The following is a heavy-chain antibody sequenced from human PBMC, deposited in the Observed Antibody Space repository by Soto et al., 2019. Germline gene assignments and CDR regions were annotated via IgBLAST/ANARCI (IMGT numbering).Heavy chain of an antibody. Sequence: QVQLVESGGGVVQPGRSLRLSCAASGFTFSSYGMHWVRQAPGKGLEWVAVIWYDGSNKYYADSVKGRFTISRDNSKNTLYRQMNSLRAEDKAVYYCARVAGGLLWFGEYYFDYWGQGTLVTVSS. V-gene: IGHV3-33*01. CDR3: ARVAGGLLWFGEYYFDY. D-gene: IGHD3-10*01. J-gene: IGHJ4*02. CDR1: GFTFSSYG. CDR2: IWYDGSNK.